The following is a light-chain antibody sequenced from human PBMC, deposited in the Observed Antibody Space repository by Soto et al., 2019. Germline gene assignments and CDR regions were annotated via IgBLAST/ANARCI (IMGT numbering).Light chain of an antibody. Sequence: QSVLTQPASVSGSPGQSITISCTGTSSDVGGYNYVSWYQQHPGKAPKLMIYEVSNRPSGDSKRFSGSKSGNTASLTISGLQAEDEANYYFISYTCSSTLYVFGTGTKVTVL. J-gene: IGLJ1*01. CDR2: EVS. V-gene: IGLV2-14*01. CDR1: SSDVGGYNY. CDR3: ISYTCSSTLYV.